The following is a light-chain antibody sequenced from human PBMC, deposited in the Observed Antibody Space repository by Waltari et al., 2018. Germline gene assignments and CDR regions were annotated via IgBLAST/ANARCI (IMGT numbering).Light chain of an antibody. J-gene: IGLJ2*01. CDR3: CSYAGSYTWV. V-gene: IGLV2-11*01. CDR2: DVT. Sequence: QSALTQPRSVSGSPGQSVTISCTGTSSDVGGYSYVSWYQQHPGKAPKLLIYDVTERPSGVPHSFSGSKSVNTASLTISGLQAEDEADYYCCSYAGSYTWVFGGGTKLTVL. CDR1: SSDVGGYSY.